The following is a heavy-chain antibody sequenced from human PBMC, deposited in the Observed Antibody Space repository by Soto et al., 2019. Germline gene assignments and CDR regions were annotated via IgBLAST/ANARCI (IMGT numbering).Heavy chain of an antibody. CDR2: VNPSRGST. CDR1: GYSFTSYY. Sequence: QVQLVQSGAEVRKPGASVKLSCKASGYSFTSYYIHWVRQAPGQGLEWMGVVNPSRGSTNYAQKFQGRLTLTSDTSTSTVYMELSSLISDDTAVFYCAHALEYSSGFDPWCQGALVTVSS. CDR3: AHALEYSSGFDP. D-gene: IGHD5-18*01. V-gene: IGHV1-46*01. J-gene: IGHJ5*02.